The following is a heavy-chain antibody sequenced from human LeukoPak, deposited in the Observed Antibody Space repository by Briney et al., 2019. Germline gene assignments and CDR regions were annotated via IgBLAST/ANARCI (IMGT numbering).Heavy chain of an antibody. J-gene: IGHJ2*01. CDR1: GYTFTGYY. CDR2: INPNSGGT. Sequence: ASVKVSCKASGYTFTGYYMHWLRQAPGQGLDWMGRINPNSGGTTYAQKFQGRVTMTRDTSISTAYMELSRLTSDDTAVYYCAKTSAWSVVSWDFDLWGRGTLVTVSS. CDR3: AKTSAWSVVSWDFDL. D-gene: IGHD3-3*01. V-gene: IGHV1-2*06.